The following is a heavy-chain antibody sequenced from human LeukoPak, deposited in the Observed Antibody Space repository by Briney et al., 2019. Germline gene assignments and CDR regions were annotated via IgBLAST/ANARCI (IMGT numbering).Heavy chain of an antibody. Sequence: GGSLRLSCAASGFTFSSYVMSWVRQAPGKGLEWVSAISGSGGSTYYADSVKGRFTISRDNSKNTLYLQMGSLRAEDMAVYYCARARGNYYYYYYMDVWGKGTTVTVSS. J-gene: IGHJ6*03. CDR2: ISGSGGST. CDR3: ARARGNYYYYYYMDV. CDR1: GFTFSSYV. V-gene: IGHV3-23*01.